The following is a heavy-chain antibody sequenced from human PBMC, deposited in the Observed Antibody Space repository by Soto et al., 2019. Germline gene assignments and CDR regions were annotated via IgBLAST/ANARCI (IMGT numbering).Heavy chain of an antibody. J-gene: IGHJ4*01. D-gene: IGHD3-22*01. CDR3: GGKNSDIRGYFDY. Sequence: SETLSLTCTVSGGSISSYYWSWIRQPPGKGLEWIGYMYYSGSTNYNPSLKSRVTISVDTSKNQFSLMLSSVTAADTAVYYCGGKNSDIRGYFDYWRDGTRVIVSS. V-gene: IGHV4-59*01. CDR2: MYYSGST. CDR1: GGSISSYY.